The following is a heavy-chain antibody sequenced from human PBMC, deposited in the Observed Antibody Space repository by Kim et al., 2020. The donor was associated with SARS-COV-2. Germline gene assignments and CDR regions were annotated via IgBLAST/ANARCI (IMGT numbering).Heavy chain of an antibody. CDR3: AIEPYSGWFDY. V-gene: IGHV4-59*01. Sequence: SETLSLTCTVSGGSISSYYWSWIRQPPGKGLEWIGYIYYSGSTNYNPSLKSRVTISVETSKNQISLKLSSVTAADTAVYYCAIEPYSGWFDYWGQGTLVTVSS. CDR2: IYYSGST. D-gene: IGHD4-4*01. CDR1: GGSISSYY. J-gene: IGHJ5*01.